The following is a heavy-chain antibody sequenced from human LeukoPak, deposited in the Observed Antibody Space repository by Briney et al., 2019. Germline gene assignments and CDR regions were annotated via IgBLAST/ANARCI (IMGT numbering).Heavy chain of an antibody. V-gene: IGHV3-7*01. J-gene: IGHJ4*02. CDR3: ARVSVGAPAFDY. D-gene: IGHD1-26*01. CDR2: INEDGSEK. Sequence: GGSLRLSCSASGFSCSSYWMSWVRQAPGKGLEWVAHINEDGSEKYYVDSVKGRFFISRDNAAKSLSLQMNRLRGADTALYYCARVSVGAPAFDYWGQGNLVTVSS. CDR1: GFSCSSYW.